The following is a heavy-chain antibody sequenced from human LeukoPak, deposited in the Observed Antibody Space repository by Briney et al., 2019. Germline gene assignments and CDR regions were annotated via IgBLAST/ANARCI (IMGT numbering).Heavy chain of an antibody. CDR3: ARVGVVVPAAPKDAFDI. CDR1: GFTFSSYV. J-gene: IGHJ3*02. CDR2: IWSDGSNK. D-gene: IGHD2-2*01. V-gene: IGHV3-33*01. Sequence: GGSLRLSCAASGFTFSSYVMHWVRQAPGKGLEWVAVIWSDGSNKYYADSVKGRFTISRDNSKNTLYLQMNSLRAKDTAVYYCARVGVVVPAAPKDAFDIWGQGTMVPVSS.